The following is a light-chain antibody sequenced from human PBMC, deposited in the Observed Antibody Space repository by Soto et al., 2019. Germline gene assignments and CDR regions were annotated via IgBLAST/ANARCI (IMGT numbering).Light chain of an antibody. Sequence: DIQMTQSPSTLSASVGDSVTITCRARQSISIWLAWYQQKTGKAPKLLIYDASILESGVPSRFSGSGSGTEFTLPISSLQPDDYATYFCQQYKTYLYSFGQGTKVDIK. CDR1: QSISIW. V-gene: IGKV1-5*01. CDR2: DAS. CDR3: QQYKTYLYS. J-gene: IGKJ2*01.